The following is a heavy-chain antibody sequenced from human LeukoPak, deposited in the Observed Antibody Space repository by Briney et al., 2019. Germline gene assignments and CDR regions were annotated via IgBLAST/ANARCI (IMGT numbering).Heavy chain of an antibody. D-gene: IGHD3-3*01. CDR1: GFTFSGSA. CDR2: MRSRTNNYAT. CDR3: ARDYDFWTGSLWYFDY. J-gene: IGHJ4*02. V-gene: IGHV3-73*01. Sequence: GGSLRLSCAASGFTFSGSAIHGVRRAAGKGLEWVGRMRSRTNNYATAYAASVKGRFTISRDDSNNTAYLQTNSLKTADTAVYYCARDYDFWTGSLWYFDYWGPGTLVTASS.